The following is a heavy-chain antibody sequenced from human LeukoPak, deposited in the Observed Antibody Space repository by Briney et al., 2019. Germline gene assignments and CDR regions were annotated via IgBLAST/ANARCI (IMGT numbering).Heavy chain of an antibody. CDR2: IRNDGSDK. D-gene: IGHD1-1*01. V-gene: IGHV3-30*02. Sequence: GGSLRLSCAASGFTFSSFGMHWVRQAPGKGLEWVAFIRNDGSDKFYADSVKGRFTISRDNSKNTLYLQMNSLRAEDTAVYYCAKDGRATARHVLGYWGQGTRVTVSS. CDR3: AKDGRATARHVLGY. J-gene: IGHJ4*02. CDR1: GFTFSSFG.